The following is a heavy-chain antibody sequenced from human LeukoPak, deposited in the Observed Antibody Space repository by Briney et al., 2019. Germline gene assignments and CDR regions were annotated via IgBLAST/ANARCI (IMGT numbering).Heavy chain of an antibody. D-gene: IGHD1-26*01. Sequence: GGSLRLSCAASGFTFSSYGMHWVRQAPGKGLEWVAVISYDGSNKYYADSVKGRFIISRDNSKNTLYLQMNSLRAEDTAVYYCAKDRARWSGSYLDDTWFDYWGQGTLVTVSS. CDR2: ISYDGSNK. CDR1: GFTFSSYG. CDR3: AKDRARWSGSYLDDTWFDY. V-gene: IGHV3-30*18. J-gene: IGHJ4*02.